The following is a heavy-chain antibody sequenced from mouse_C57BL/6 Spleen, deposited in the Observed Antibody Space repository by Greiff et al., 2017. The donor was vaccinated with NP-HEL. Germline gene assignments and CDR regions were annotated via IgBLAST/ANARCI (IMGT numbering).Heavy chain of an antibody. CDR3: ARSTGY. Sequence: EVQLQQSGPELVKPGASVKISCKASGYTFTDYYMNWVKQSHGKSLEWIGDINPNNGGTSYNQKFKGKATLTVDKSSSTAYMELRSLTSEDSAVYYCARSTGYWGQSTTLTVSS. CDR2: INPNNGGT. CDR1: GYTFTDYY. J-gene: IGHJ2*01. V-gene: IGHV1-26*01.